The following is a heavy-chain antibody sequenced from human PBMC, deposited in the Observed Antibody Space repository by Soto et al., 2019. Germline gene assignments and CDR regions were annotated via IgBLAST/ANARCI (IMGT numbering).Heavy chain of an antibody. CDR2: ISDSGGTS. Sequence: EVQLVDSGGGLVQPGGSLRLSCAASGFIFSNYVMSWVRQAPGKGLEWVSSISDSGGTSYYADSVKGRFTISRDNSKNTRYRQMNSLRAEDTAIYYCAKRPRALLTFDYWGQGTLVTVSS. V-gene: IGHV3-23*04. CDR3: AKRPRALLTFDY. D-gene: IGHD1-26*01. J-gene: IGHJ4*02. CDR1: GFIFSNYV.